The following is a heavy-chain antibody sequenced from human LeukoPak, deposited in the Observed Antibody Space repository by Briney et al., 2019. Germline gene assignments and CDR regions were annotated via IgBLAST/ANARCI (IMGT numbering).Heavy chain of an antibody. CDR3: ARDAPSFMITPGGAHWYFDL. Sequence: SQTLSLTCTVSGGSISSGSYYWSWIRQPAGKGLEWIGRIYTSGSTNYNPSLKSRVTISVDTSKNQFSLKLSSVTAADTAVYYCARDAPSFMITPGGAHWYFDLWGRGTLVAVSS. V-gene: IGHV4-61*02. CDR2: IYTSGST. J-gene: IGHJ2*01. D-gene: IGHD3-16*01. CDR1: GGSISSGSYY.